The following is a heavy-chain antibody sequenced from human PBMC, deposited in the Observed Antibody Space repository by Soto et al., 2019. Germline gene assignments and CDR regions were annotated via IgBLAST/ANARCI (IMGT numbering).Heavy chain of an antibody. CDR2: ILYDGIDK. J-gene: IGHJ4*02. CDR3: ARDRDCGGGSCYYFDS. V-gene: IGHV3-30-3*01. CDR1: GFSFSGSD. D-gene: IGHD2-15*01. Sequence: QVQLVESGGGVVQPGRSLRLSCAGSGFSFSGSDMHWVRQPPGKGLEWVAAILYDGIDKYYADSVKGRFTISRDNSKNTLYLQLNSLRPGDTDVYYCARDRDCGGGSCYYFDSWGPGTLVTVSS.